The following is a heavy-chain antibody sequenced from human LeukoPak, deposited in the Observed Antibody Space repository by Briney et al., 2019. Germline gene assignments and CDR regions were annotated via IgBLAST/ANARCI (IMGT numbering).Heavy chain of an antibody. J-gene: IGHJ4*02. CDR1: GYTFTSYG. CDR3: ARAADPEQVDY. V-gene: IGHV1-18*01. CDR2: ISAYNGNT. Sequence: GASARVSCKASGYTFTSYGISWVRQAPGQGLEWTGWISAYNGNTNYAQKLQGRVTMTTDTSTSTAYMELRSLRSDDTAVYYCARAADPEQVDYWGQGTLVTVSS. D-gene: IGHD1/OR15-1a*01.